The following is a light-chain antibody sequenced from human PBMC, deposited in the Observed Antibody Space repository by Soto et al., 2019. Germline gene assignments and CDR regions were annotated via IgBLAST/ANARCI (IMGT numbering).Light chain of an antibody. CDR1: SSDVGGYNY. J-gene: IGLJ3*02. CDR2: EVT. Sequence: QSALTQPPSASGSPGQSVTISCTGTSSDVGGYNYVSWYQQHPGKAPKLMIYEVTKRPSGFPDRFSGSKSGNTASLTVSGLLAEDEADYYCSSHAGINNVVFGGGTKLTVL. CDR3: SSHAGINNVV. V-gene: IGLV2-8*01.